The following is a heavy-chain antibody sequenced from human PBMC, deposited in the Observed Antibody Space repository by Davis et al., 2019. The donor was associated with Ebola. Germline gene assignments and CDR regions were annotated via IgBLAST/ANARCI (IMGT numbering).Heavy chain of an antibody. CDR3: ARAGRYCSSTSCFYYYYGMDV. V-gene: IGHV4-34*01. Sequence: PSETLSLTCAVYGGSFSGYYWSWIRQPPGKGLEWIGEINHMGSTNYNPSLKSRVTISVDTSKNQFSLKLSSVTAADTAVYYCARAGRYCSSTSCFYYYYGMDVWGQGTTVTVSS. CDR2: INHMGST. D-gene: IGHD2-2*01. CDR1: GGSFSGYY. J-gene: IGHJ6*02.